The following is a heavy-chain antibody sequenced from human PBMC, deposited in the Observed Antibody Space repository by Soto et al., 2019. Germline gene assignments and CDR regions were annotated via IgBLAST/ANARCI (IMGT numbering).Heavy chain of an antibody. CDR3: ARGVNYDFWSGYGPQYYFDY. CDR2: ISSSSSYI. CDR1: GFTFSSYS. J-gene: IGHJ4*02. Sequence: GGSLRLSCAASGFTFSSYSMNWVRQAPGKGLEWVSSISSSSSYIYYADSVKGRFTISRDNAKNSLYLQMNSLRAEDTAVYYCARGVNYDFWSGYGPQYYFDYWGQGTLVTVSS. D-gene: IGHD3-3*01. V-gene: IGHV3-21*01.